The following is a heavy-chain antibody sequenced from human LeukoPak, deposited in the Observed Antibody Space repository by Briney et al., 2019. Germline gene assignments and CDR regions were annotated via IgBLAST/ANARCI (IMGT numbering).Heavy chain of an antibody. V-gene: IGHV4-59*08. J-gene: IGHJ5*02. CDR2: IYYSGST. Sequence: SETLSLTCTVSGGSISSYYWSWIRQPPGKGLEWIGYIYYSGSTNYNPSLKSRVTISVDTSKNQFSLKLSSVTAVDTAVYYCARRGAYARDYWFDPWGQGTLVTVSS. CDR3: ARRGAYARDYWFDP. D-gene: IGHD3-16*01. CDR1: GGSISSYY.